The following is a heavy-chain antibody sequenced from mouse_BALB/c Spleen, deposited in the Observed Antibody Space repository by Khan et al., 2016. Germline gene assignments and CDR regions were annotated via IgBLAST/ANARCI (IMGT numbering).Heavy chain of an antibody. CDR2: INTYTGEP. Sequence: QIQLVQSGPELKKPGETVKISCKASGYTFTNYGMNWVKQAPGKGLKWMGWINTYTGEPPYADDFQGRFAFSLETFASTAYLQINNLINEDTATYFCARSSIYYDYDGFAYWGQGTLVTVSA. V-gene: IGHV9-3-1*01. D-gene: IGHD2-4*01. CDR3: ARSSIYYDYDGFAY. J-gene: IGHJ3*01. CDR1: GYTFTNYG.